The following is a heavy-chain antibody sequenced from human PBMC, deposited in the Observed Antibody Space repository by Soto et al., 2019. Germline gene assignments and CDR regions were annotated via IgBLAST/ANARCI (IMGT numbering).Heavy chain of an antibody. Sequence: QVQLQESGPGLVKASQTLSLTCTVSYGSISSGGYYWSWIRQHPGKGLEWIGHIHYSGSIHYNPSLKSRAIISVDMSKNQFARKLTSVTAADTAVYYCARGRPDFSSSSRARGNIDHWGQGALVTVSS. CDR1: YGSISSGGYY. V-gene: IGHV4-31*03. D-gene: IGHD6-6*01. CDR3: ARGRPDFSSSSRARGNIDH. CDR2: IHYSGSI. J-gene: IGHJ4*02.